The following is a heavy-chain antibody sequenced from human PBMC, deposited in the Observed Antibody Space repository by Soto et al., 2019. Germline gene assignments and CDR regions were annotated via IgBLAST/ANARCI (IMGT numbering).Heavy chain of an antibody. CDR3: ARAEITGGYCSGGSCSVFNAFDI. D-gene: IGHD2-15*01. CDR2: ISSSSSYI. J-gene: IGHJ3*02. Sequence: GGSLRLSCAASGFTFSSYSMNWVRQAPGKGLEWVSSISSSSSYIYYADSVKGRFTISRDNAKNSLYLQMNSLRAEDTAVYYCARAEITGGYCSGGSCSVFNAFDIWGQGTMVTVS. V-gene: IGHV3-21*01. CDR1: GFTFSSYS.